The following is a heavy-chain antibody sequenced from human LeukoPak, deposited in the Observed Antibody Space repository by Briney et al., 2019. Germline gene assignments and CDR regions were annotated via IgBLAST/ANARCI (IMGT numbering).Heavy chain of an antibody. CDR2: IFPGDSDT. CDR3: ERNLEYCGGDCYDN. V-gene: IGHV5-51*01. CDR1: GYSFISYW. J-gene: IGHJ4*02. Sequence: GESLKISCKGSGYSFISYWIGWVRQMPGKGLEWMGIIFPGDSDTRYNPSFQGQVTISADKSTNTAYLQWSRLKASDTAIYYFERNLEYCGGDCYDNGGQGTLVT. D-gene: IGHD2-21*02.